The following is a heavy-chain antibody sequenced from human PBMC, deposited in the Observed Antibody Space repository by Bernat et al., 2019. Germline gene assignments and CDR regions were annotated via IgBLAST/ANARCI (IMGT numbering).Heavy chain of an antibody. CDR3: ARQRKGGYSGYDGYYYYGMDV. CDR1: GYSFTSYW. Sequence: LVQSGAEVKKPGESLRISCKGSGYSFTSYWISWVRQMPGKGLEWMGRIDPSDSYTNYSPSFQGHVTISADKSISTAYLQWSSLKASDTAMYYCARQRKGGYSGYDGYYYYGMDVWGQGTTVTVSS. J-gene: IGHJ6*02. V-gene: IGHV5-10-1*03. CDR2: IDPSDSYT. D-gene: IGHD5-12*01.